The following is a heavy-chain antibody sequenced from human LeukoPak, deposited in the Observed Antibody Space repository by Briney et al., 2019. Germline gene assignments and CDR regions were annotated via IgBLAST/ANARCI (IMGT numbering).Heavy chain of an antibody. J-gene: IGHJ4*02. CDR2: INPNSGGT. CDR3: ARDRTVD. Sequence: ASVKVSCKASGYTFTSYYIHWVRQAPGQGLEWMGWINPNSGGTDYAQKFQGRVTITRDTSITTAYMEVNRLTSDDTAVYYCARDRTVDWGQGTLVTVSS. D-gene: IGHD6-19*01. V-gene: IGHV1-2*02. CDR1: GYTFTSYY.